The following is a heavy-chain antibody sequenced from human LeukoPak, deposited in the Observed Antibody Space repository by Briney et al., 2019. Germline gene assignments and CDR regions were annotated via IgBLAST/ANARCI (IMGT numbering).Heavy chain of an antibody. V-gene: IGHV3-7*01. CDR2: ISRDGSEK. D-gene: IGHD1-14*01. CDR3: TWLVREPAY. J-gene: IGHJ4*02. Sequence: GGSLRLSCAASGFSFDTYYMGWVRQAPGKGLESVAMISRDGSEKYYVDSVKGRFTISRDNAMNSLYVQMNSLSADDSAVYYCTWLVREPAYWGQGTLVTVST. CDR1: GFSFDTYY.